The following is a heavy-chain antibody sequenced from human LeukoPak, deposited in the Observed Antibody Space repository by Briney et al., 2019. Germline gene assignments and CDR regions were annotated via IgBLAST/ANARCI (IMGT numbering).Heavy chain of an antibody. D-gene: IGHD5-18*01. Sequence: SETLSLTCTISGGSVSDYYWSWIRQSPGKGLEWIGYIYYTGSTTYNPSLKSRVTISVDTSKNQFSLKLSSVTAADTAVYYCARFGYRYFDYWGQGTPVTVSS. J-gene: IGHJ4*02. V-gene: IGHV4-59*02. CDR2: IYYTGST. CDR1: GGSVSDYY. CDR3: ARFGYRYFDY.